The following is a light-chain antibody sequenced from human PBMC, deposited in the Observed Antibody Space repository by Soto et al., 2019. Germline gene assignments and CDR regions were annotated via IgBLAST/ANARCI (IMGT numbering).Light chain of an antibody. Sequence: DIQMTQSPSSLSASVGDRVTTTCRASQSISSYLNWYQQKPGKAPKLLIYAASSLQSGVPSRFSGSGSGTDFTLTISSLQPEDFATYYCQQSYSNPPWTVGQGTKVDIK. J-gene: IGKJ1*01. CDR2: AAS. CDR1: QSISSY. V-gene: IGKV1-39*01. CDR3: QQSYSNPPWT.